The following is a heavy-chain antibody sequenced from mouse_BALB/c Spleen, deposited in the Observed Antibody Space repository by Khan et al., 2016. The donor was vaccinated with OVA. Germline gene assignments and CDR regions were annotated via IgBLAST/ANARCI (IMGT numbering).Heavy chain of an antibody. Sequence: QVQLKQSGAELARPGASVKLSCKASGYTFTSYWMQWVKQRPGQGLEWIGTIYPGDGDTRYTQTFKGKATLTADKSSSTAYMQLSSLAAEDSAVYYGASYRYDYFDYWGQGTTLTVSS. CDR1: GYTFTSYW. J-gene: IGHJ2*01. CDR2: IYPGDGDT. CDR3: ASYRYDYFDY. D-gene: IGHD2-14*01. V-gene: IGHV1-87*01.